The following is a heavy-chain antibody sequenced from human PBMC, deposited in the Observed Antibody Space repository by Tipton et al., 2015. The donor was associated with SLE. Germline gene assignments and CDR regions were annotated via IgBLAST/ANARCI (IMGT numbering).Heavy chain of an antibody. J-gene: IGHJ4*02. V-gene: IGHV1-18*01. CDR2: ISAYNGNT. CDR1: GYTFTSYG. D-gene: IGHD2-15*01. CDR3: ASAGQTPYHHCSGGSCPFDY. Sequence: QSGPEVKKPGASVKVSCKASGYTFTSYGISWVRQAPGQGLEWMGWISAYNGNTNYAQKLQGRVTMTTDTSTSTAYMELRSLRSDDTAVYYCASAGQTPYHHCSGGSCPFDYWVQGTLVPVSS.